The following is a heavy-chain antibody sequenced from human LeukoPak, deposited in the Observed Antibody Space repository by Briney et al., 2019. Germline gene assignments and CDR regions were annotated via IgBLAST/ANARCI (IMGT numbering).Heavy chain of an antibody. CDR2: INGGGNTT. CDR3: TKDLHDAVAVADYYYFYMDV. D-gene: IGHD6-19*01. Sequence: GGSLRLSCAASGFAFSSFAMGWVRQSPGKGLEWLSTINGGGNTTFYADSVKGRFTISRDNSKNTLYLHMDGLRPDDTAIYYCTKDLHDAVAVADYYYFYMDVWGRGTAVSVSS. V-gene: IGHV3-23*01. J-gene: IGHJ6*03. CDR1: GFAFSSFA.